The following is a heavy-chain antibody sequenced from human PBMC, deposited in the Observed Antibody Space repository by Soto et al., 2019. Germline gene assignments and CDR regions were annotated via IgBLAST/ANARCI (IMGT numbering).Heavy chain of an antibody. CDR1: GFTFNSNA. CDR2: MSGTGGTT. D-gene: IGHD2-15*01. Sequence: PGGSLRLSCAASGFTFNSNAMSWVRQVPGKGLEWVSAMSGTGGTTYYADSVKGRFTISRDNSKNTLFLQMDSLRAEDTAIYYCAKDLHQGTTWYRGLDPWGQGTLVTVSS. J-gene: IGHJ5*02. CDR3: AKDLHQGTTWYRGLDP. V-gene: IGHV3-23*01.